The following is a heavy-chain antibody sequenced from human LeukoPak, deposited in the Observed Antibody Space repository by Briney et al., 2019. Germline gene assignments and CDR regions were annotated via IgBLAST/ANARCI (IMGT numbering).Heavy chain of an antibody. CDR1: GGSISSYY. CDR3: ARQENGDTRITMVRVPNAFDI. V-gene: IGHV4-4*07. Sequence: SETLSLTCTVSGGSISSYYWSWIRQPAGKGLEWIGRIYTSGSTNYNPSLKSRVTISVDTSKNQFSLKLSSVTAADTAVYYCARQENGDTRITMVRVPNAFDIWGQGTMVTVSS. CDR2: IYTSGST. D-gene: IGHD3-10*01. J-gene: IGHJ3*02.